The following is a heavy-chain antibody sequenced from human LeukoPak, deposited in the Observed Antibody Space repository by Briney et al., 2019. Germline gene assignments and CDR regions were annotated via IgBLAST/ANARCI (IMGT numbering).Heavy chain of an antibody. D-gene: IGHD6-13*01. V-gene: IGHV3-23*01. CDR2: ISGSAAST. CDR3: ARSVRIAANV. Sequence: GGSLRLSCAASGFTFNTYAMTWVRQAPGKVLEWVSSISGSAASTYYADSVKGRFTISRDSSKNTLYLQMNSLRAEDTAIYYCARSVRIAANVWGQGTLVTVSS. CDR1: GFTFNTYA. J-gene: IGHJ4*02.